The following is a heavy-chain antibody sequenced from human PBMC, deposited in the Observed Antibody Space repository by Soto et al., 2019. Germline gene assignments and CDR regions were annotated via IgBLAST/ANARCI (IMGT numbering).Heavy chain of an antibody. CDR1: GYTFTGYY. J-gene: IGHJ3*02. Sequence: QVQLVQSGAEVKKPGASVKVSCQASGYTFTGYYMHWVRQAPGQGLEWMGWINPNSGGTNYAQKFQGRVTMTRDTSISTAYRELGRMRSDDTAVDYCARVAIVGATTDAFDIWGNGTMVTVSS. CDR2: INPNSGGT. CDR3: ARVAIVGATTDAFDI. D-gene: IGHD1-26*01. V-gene: IGHV1-2*02.